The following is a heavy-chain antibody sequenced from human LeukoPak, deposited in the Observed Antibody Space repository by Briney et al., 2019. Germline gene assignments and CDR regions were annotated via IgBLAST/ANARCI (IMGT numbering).Heavy chain of an antibody. V-gene: IGHV3-23*01. Sequence: GGSLRLSCAVSGFTFSSYAMSWVRQAPGKGLEWVSAISGSGGSTYYADSVKGRFTISRDNSKNTLYLQMNSLRAEDTAVYYCANAGDIVATIWSDYWGQGTLVTVSS. CDR3: ANAGDIVATIWSDY. D-gene: IGHD5-12*01. CDR1: GFTFSSYA. CDR2: ISGSGGST. J-gene: IGHJ4*02.